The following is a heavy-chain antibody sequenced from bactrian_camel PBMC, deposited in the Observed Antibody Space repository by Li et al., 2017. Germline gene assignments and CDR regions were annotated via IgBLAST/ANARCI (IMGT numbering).Heavy chain of an antibody. J-gene: IGHJ4*01. V-gene: IGHV3S55*01. CDR3: AAGRAEGRWCPVEATTSELFPY. D-gene: IGHD6*01. Sequence: HVQLVESGGGSVQAGGSLKLSCRASGLIAGYIFSTCEMGWYRQAPGKERELVSGISSDGTTMYPDSVKGRFTISRDNAKNTLYLQMSSLKPEDTAMYYCAAGRAEGRWCPVEATTSELFPYRGQGTQVTVS. CDR2: ISSDGTT. CDR1: GLIAGYIFSTCE.